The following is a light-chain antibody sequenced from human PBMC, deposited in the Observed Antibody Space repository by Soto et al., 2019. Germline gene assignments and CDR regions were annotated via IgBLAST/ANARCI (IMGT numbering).Light chain of an antibody. CDR3: QQRSSWPPFT. V-gene: IGKV3-11*01. J-gene: IGKJ2*01. CDR2: DAS. CDR1: QSVSSY. Sequence: EIVLTQSPATLSLCPGERATLSCRASQSVSSYLAWYQQKPGQAPRLLIYDASNRATGIPARFSGSGSGTDFTLTISSLEPEDFAVYYCQQRSSWPPFTFGQGTKLEIK.